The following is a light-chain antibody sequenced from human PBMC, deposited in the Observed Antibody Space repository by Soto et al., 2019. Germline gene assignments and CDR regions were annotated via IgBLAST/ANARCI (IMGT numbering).Light chain of an antibody. CDR3: QQYDDWPWT. CDR2: GAS. V-gene: IGKV3-15*01. CDR1: QSVNSN. Sequence: DIVLTQSPGTLSLSPGERATLSCRASQSVNSNLAWYHLKPGQAPRLLIYGASIRAAGIPARFTGSESGTEFTLSISSLQSEDFAVYYCQQYDDWPWTFGQGTKVDIK. J-gene: IGKJ1*01.